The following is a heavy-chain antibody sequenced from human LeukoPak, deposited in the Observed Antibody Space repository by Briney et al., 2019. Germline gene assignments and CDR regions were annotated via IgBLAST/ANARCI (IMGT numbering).Heavy chain of an antibody. V-gene: IGHV3-48*04. CDR3: ARDTSSGSPFRWFDP. D-gene: IGHD3-10*01. CDR1: GFTFSSYS. Sequence: GGSLRLSCAASGFTFSSYSMNWVRQAPGKGLEWVSYISSSSSTIHYADSVKGRFTISRDNAKNSLYLQMNSLRVEDTAVYYCARDTSSGSPFRWFDPWGQGTLVTVSS. CDR2: ISSSSSTI. J-gene: IGHJ5*02.